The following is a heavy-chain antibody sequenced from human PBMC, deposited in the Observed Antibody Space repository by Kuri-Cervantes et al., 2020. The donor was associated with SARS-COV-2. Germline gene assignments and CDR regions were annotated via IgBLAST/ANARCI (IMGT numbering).Heavy chain of an antibody. D-gene: IGHD1-20*01. J-gene: IGHJ3*02. CDR2: IDQNGGDK. CDR3: ARAPYNWNHNLGAFDI. V-gene: IGHV3-7*01. Sequence: LSLTCAASGFTLSSHWMSWVRQAPGKGLEWVANIDQNGGDKYYVDSVKGRFIISRDNAKNSLYLEMTSLRAEDTAVYYCARAPYNWNHNLGAFDIWGQGTMVTVSS. CDR1: GFTLSSHW.